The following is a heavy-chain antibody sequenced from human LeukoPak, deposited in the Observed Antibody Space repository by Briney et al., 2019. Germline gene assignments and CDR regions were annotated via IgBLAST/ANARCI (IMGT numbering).Heavy chain of an antibody. CDR2: IYYSGST. CDR1: GGSITSSSFY. D-gene: IGHD5/OR15-5a*01. Sequence: PSETLSLTCTVSGGSITSSSFYWGWIRQPPGKGLEWIGNIYYSGSTYYNPSLKSRATISVDTSKNQFSLKLSSVTAADTAVYYCARWVSTPRGYFDYWGQGTLVTVSS. CDR3: ARWVSTPRGYFDY. J-gene: IGHJ4*02. V-gene: IGHV4-39*01.